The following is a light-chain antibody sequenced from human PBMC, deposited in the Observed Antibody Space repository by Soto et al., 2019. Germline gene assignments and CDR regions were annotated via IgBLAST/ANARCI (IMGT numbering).Light chain of an antibody. V-gene: IGKV3-15*01. Sequence: EIVMTQSPGTLSVSPGERATLSCRASKSVSSKLAWYQQKPGQAPRLLIHGASTRATGVPAWFSGSGSGTQFTLTISGLQSDDLAVYFCQQYNIWPRTFGQGTKVDIK. CDR3: QQYNIWPRT. J-gene: IGKJ1*01. CDR2: GAS. CDR1: KSVSSK.